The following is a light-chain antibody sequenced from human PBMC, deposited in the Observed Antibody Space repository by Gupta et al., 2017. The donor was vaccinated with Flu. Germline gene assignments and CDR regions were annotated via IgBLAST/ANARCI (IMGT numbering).Light chain of an antibody. Sequence: AWYQQKPGQAPRLLIYGASSRATGIPDRFSGSGSGTDFALTISRLEPEDFALYYCQQYGSSHRGGFTFGPGTKVDIK. J-gene: IGKJ3*01. V-gene: IGKV3-20*01. CDR3: QQYGSSHRGGFT. CDR2: GAS.